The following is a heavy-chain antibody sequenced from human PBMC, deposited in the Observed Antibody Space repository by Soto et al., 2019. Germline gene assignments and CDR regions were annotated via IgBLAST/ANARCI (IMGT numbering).Heavy chain of an antibody. V-gene: IGHV1-3*01. Sequence: ASVKVSCKACGYTFTSYAMHWVRQAPGQRLEWMGWINAGNGNTKYSQKSQGRVTITRDTSASTAYMELSSLRSEDTAVYYCARDMGFGLSDYWGQGTLVTVSS. CDR2: INAGNGNT. D-gene: IGHD3-10*01. CDR1: GYTFTSYA. J-gene: IGHJ4*02. CDR3: ARDMGFGLSDY.